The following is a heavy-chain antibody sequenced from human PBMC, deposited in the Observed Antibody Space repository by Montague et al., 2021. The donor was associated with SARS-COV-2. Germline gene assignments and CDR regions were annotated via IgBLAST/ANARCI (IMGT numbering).Heavy chain of an antibody. Sequence: SRRLSWAASGFTFSNSAMNWVRQAPGKGLEWVSGSSGSDGGTHYADSVKGRFTISRDNSKNVLYLQMYSLRAEDTALYYCAKDSYYYGLGYGMDVWGQGTTVTVSS. J-gene: IGHJ6*02. CDR2: SSGSDGGT. V-gene: IGHV3-23*01. D-gene: IGHD3-10*01. CDR3: AKDSYYYGLGYGMDV. CDR1: GFTFSNSA.